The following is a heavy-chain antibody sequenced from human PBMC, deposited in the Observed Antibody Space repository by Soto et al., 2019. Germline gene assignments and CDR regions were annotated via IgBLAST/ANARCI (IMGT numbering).Heavy chain of an antibody. CDR1: GFTFSSYW. CDR3: ARVVGEGSSWYGSYFDY. Sequence: GGSLRLSCAASGFTFSSYWMSWVRQAPGKGLEWVANIKQDGSEKYYVDSVKGRFTFSRDNAKNSLYLQMNSLRAEDTAVYYCARVVGEGSSWYGSYFDYWGQGTLVTVSS. CDR2: IKQDGSEK. D-gene: IGHD6-13*01. J-gene: IGHJ4*02. V-gene: IGHV3-7*01.